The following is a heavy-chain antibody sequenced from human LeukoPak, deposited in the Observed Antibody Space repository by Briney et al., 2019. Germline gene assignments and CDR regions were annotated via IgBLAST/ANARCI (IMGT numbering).Heavy chain of an antibody. D-gene: IGHD2-21*02. CDR1: GFTFGDYA. J-gene: IGHJ4*02. CDR2: IRSKAYGGTT. CDR3: HRTCGGDCYSAGTDY. V-gene: IGHV3-49*03. Sequence: GGSLRLSCTASGFTFGDYAMSWFRQAPGKGLEWVGFIRSKAYGGTTEYAASVKGRFTISRDNSKNTLYLQMNSLRAEDTAVYYCHRTCGGDCYSAGTDYWGQGTLVTVSS.